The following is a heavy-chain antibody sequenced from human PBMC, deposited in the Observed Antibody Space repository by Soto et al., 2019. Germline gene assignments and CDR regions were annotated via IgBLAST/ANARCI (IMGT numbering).Heavy chain of an antibody. D-gene: IGHD2-2*01. CDR1: GFTFSSYA. CDR2: ISGSGGST. CDR3: AKEGSSSPAAAKLDY. Sequence: EVQLLESGGGLVQPGGSLRLSCAASGFTFSSYAMSWVRQAPGKGLEWVSDISGSGGSTYYADSVKGRFTTSRDNSKNTLYLQMNSLRAEDTAVYYCAKEGSSSPAAAKLDYWGQGTLVTVSS. J-gene: IGHJ4*02. V-gene: IGHV3-23*01.